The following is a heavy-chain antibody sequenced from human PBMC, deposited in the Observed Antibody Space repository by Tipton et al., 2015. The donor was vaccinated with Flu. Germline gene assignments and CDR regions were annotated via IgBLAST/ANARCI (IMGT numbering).Heavy chain of an antibody. CDR3: ARLIYYVGDSLSAFDI. V-gene: IGHV5-51*01. Sequence: QLVQSGAEVKEPGESLKISCKSSGYSFTSYWIAWVRQMPGKGLEWMGIIYPGDSGSRHSPSFQGQVTMSVDRSIRTAYLQWSSLKASDTAMYYCARLIYYVGDSLSAFDIWGQGTMVTVFS. CDR1: GYSFTSYW. D-gene: IGHD3-10*02. CDR2: IYPGDSGS. J-gene: IGHJ3*02.